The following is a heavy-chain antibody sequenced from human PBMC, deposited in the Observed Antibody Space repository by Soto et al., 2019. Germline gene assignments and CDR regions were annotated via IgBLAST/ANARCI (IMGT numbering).Heavy chain of an antibody. Sequence: SETLSLTCAVYGGSFSGYYWSWIRQPPGKGLEWIGEINHSGSTNYNPSLKSRVTISVDTSKNQFSLKLSSVTAADTAVYYCARVPLLVGAAAGLYNWFDPWGQGTLVTVSS. D-gene: IGHD6-13*01. V-gene: IGHV4-34*01. J-gene: IGHJ5*02. CDR1: GGSFSGYY. CDR2: INHSGST. CDR3: ARVPLLVGAAAGLYNWFDP.